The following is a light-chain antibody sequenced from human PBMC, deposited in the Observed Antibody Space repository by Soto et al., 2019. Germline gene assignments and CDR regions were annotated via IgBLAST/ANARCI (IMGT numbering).Light chain of an antibody. V-gene: IGKV3-15*01. CDR2: GVY. CDR3: QQNDNWPPT. CDR1: QSLSNN. J-gene: IGKJ2*01. Sequence: EIVMTQSPATLSVSPGERATLSCRASQSLSNNLAWFQQKPAQAPSLLIYGVYTRATGIPDRFSGSGSGTEFTLTISSLQSEDFAVYFCQQNDNWPPTFGQGTKLEMK.